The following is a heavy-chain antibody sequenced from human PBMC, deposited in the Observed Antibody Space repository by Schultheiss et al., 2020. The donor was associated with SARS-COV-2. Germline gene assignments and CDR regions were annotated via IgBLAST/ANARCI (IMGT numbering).Heavy chain of an antibody. D-gene: IGHD6-19*01. Sequence: SETLSLTCTVSGGSISSYYWSWIRQPAGKGLEWIGRIYTSGSTYYNPSLKSRVTISVDRSKNQFSLKLSSVTAADTAVYYCARDLVAVAVPYYYYYGMDVWGQGTTVTVSS. V-gene: IGHV4-4*07. J-gene: IGHJ6*02. CDR3: ARDLVAVAVPYYYYYGMDV. CDR2: IYTSGST. CDR1: GGSISSYY.